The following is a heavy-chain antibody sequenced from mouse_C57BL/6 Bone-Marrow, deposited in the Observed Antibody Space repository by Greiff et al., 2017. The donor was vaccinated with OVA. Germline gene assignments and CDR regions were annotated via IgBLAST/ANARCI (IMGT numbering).Heavy chain of an antibody. CDR3: ARESISWFAY. D-gene: IGHD1-3*01. J-gene: IGHJ3*01. V-gene: IGHV1-4*01. Sequence: VKLQESGAELARPGASVKMSCKASGYTFTSYTMHWVKQRPGQGLEWIGYINPSSGYTKYNQKFKDKATLTADKSSSTAYMQLSSLTSEDSAVYYCARESISWFAYWGQGTLVTVSA. CDR1: GYTFTSYT. CDR2: INPSSGYT.